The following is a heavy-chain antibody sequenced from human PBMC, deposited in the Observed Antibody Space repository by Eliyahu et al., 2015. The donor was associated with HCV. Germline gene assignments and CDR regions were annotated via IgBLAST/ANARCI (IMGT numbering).Heavy chain of an antibody. V-gene: IGHV3-74*01. CDR2: INSDGSST. D-gene: IGHD6-6*01. CDR3: ARETSIAAHDAFDI. J-gene: IGHJ3*02. CDR1: GFTFSSYW. Sequence: EVQLVESGGGLVQPGGSLRLSCAASGFTFSSYWXXWVRQAPGKGLVWVSRINSDGSSTSYADSVKGRFTISRDNAKNTLYLQMNSLRAEDTAVYYCARETSIAAHDAFDIWGQGTMVTVSS.